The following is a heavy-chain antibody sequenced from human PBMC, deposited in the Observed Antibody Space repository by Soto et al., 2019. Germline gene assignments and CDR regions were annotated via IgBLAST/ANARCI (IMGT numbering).Heavy chain of an antibody. Sequence: GWSLRLSCAASGFTFSSYAMHLVRQAPGKGLEWVAVISYDGSNKYYADSVKGRFTISRDNSKKTLYLQMNSLRAEDTAVYYCARGGAWSTWDDFDYWGQGTLVTVSS. D-gene: IGHD1-26*01. CDR2: ISYDGSNK. J-gene: IGHJ4*02. CDR1: GFTFSSYA. V-gene: IGHV3-30-3*01. CDR3: ARGGAWSTWDDFDY.